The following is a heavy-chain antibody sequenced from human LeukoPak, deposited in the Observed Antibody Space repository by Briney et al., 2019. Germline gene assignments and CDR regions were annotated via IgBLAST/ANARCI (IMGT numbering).Heavy chain of an antibody. CDR3: ARDFGRSSLGELSY. CDR1: GGTFSSYA. J-gene: IGHJ4*02. V-gene: IGHV1-69*04. Sequence: ASMKVSCKASGGTFSSYAISWVRQAPGQGLEWMGRIIPILGIANYAQKFQGRVTITADKSTSTAYMELSSLRSEDTAVYYCARDFGRSSLGELSYLGQGTLVTVSS. D-gene: IGHD3-16*02. CDR2: IIPILGIA.